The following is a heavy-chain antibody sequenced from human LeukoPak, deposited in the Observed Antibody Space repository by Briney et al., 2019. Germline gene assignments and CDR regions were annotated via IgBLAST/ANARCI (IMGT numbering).Heavy chain of an antibody. CDR2: INSDGSST. D-gene: IGHD1-26*01. Sequence: PGGSLRLSCAASGFTFSSYWMYWVRQAPGKGLVWVSRINSDGSSTSHADSVKGRFTISRDNAKNTLYLQMNSLRVEDTAVYYCASGEGGKSYHAFDIWGQGTMVTVSS. CDR3: ASGEGGKSYHAFDI. J-gene: IGHJ3*02. V-gene: IGHV3-74*01. CDR1: GFTFSSYW.